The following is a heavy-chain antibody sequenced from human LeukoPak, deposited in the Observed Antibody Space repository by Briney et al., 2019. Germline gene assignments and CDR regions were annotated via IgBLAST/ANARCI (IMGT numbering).Heavy chain of an antibody. D-gene: IGHD4-17*01. CDR2: INHSGST. V-gene: IGHV4-34*01. CDR1: GGSFSGYY. J-gene: IGHJ3*02. Sequence: PSETLSLTCAVYGGSFSGYYWSWIRQPPGKGLEWIGEINHSGSTNCNPSLKSRVTISVDTSKNQFSLKLSSVTAADTAVYYCARVPLTVTRADAFDIRGQGTMVTVSS. CDR3: ARVPLTVTRADAFDI.